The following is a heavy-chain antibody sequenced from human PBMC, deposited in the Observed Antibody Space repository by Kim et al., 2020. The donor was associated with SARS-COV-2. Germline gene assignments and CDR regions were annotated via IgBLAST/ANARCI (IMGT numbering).Heavy chain of an antibody. D-gene: IGHD2-21*01. V-gene: IGHV3-30*02. J-gene: IGHJ4*02. CDR3: AKGNSNFDY. CDR2: SKK. Sequence: SKKYYADAVKGRFTISRDNSKNTLYLQMNSLRAEDTAVYYCAKGNSNFDYWGQGTLVTVSS.